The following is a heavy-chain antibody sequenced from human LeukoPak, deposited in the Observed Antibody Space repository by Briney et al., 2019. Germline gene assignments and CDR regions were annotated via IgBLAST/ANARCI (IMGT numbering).Heavy chain of an antibody. D-gene: IGHD3-10*01. V-gene: IGHV1-18*01. J-gene: IGHJ4*02. CDR3: ARDSVDGSGTYYSESPDY. CDR1: GYTFTNYG. CDR2: ISAYNGNT. Sequence: ASVKVSCKASGYTFTNYGISWVRQAPGQGREWMGWISAYNGNTDYAQHLRGRVTMTTDTSTSTAYMELRGLRSDDTAVYYCARDSVDGSGTYYSESPDYWGQGTLVTVSS.